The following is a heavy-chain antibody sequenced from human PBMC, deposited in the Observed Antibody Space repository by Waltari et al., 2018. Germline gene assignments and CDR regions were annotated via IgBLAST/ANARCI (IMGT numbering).Heavy chain of an antibody. J-gene: IGHJ4*02. CDR1: XYIFNXHW. CDR2: IDPVDSDT. D-gene: IGHD2-15*01. CDR3: ARGYCSGGTXSSDFDY. Sequence: EVQLVQSGAQAKKPGXSLKISCKGSXYIFNXHWIGXVRQMSGKGLEWMGIIDPVDSDTIYXPSFQGQVTISGXRSXSTAXXQXNSLKASXXXMYYXARGYCSGGTXSSDFDYXGQGTLVTVXS. V-gene: IGHV5-51*01.